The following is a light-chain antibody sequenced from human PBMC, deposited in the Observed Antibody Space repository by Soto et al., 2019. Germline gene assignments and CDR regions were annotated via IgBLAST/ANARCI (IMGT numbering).Light chain of an antibody. CDR1: QSVRSSY. J-gene: IGKJ1*01. CDR3: QQYSSSPRT. Sequence: EIVLTQSPGTPSLSPGERATLSCRASQSVRSSYLAWYQQKPGQAPRLLIYGASSRATGIPDRFSGSGSGTDFTLTISRLEPEDFAVYYCQQYSSSPRTFGQGTKVEIK. CDR2: GAS. V-gene: IGKV3-20*01.